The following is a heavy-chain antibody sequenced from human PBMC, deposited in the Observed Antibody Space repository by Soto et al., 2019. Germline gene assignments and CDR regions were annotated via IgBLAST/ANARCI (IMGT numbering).Heavy chain of an antibody. CDR1: GFICRDYA. D-gene: IGHD3-16*02. V-gene: IGHV3-49*04. CDR2: IRGKPNGGAT. Sequence: GGSVRLSCTASGFICRDYAMNWVRQAPGKGLEWVGFIRGKPNGGATDYAASLKGRLPISRDDSRSVAYLQMNSLKTEDTAVYYCTRDYQGQYYYGMDVWGQGTTVTVSS. J-gene: IGHJ6*02. CDR3: TRDYQGQYYYGMDV.